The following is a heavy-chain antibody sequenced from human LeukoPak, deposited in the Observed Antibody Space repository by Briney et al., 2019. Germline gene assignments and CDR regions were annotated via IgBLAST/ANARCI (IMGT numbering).Heavy chain of an antibody. Sequence: PSETLSLTCAVYGGSFSGYYWSWIRQPPGKGLEWIGEINHSGSTNYNPSLKGRVTISVDTSKNQFSLKLSSVTAADTAVYYCARGSDYDFWSGYRMPFDYWGQGTLVTVSS. V-gene: IGHV4-34*01. J-gene: IGHJ4*02. CDR2: INHSGST. CDR1: GGSFSGYY. CDR3: ARGSDYDFWSGYRMPFDY. D-gene: IGHD3-3*01.